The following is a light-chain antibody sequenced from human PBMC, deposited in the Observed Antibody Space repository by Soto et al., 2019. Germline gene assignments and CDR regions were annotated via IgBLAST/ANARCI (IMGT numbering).Light chain of an antibody. CDR3: QHYNSYSPT. CDR1: QSISVW. V-gene: IGKV1-5*03. J-gene: IGKJ1*01. Sequence: DIQMTQTPSTLSASVGDRVTITCRASQSISVWLAWYPKKAGKAPNLLIYKVSRLESGVTSRFSGSGSETDFTLAIIGLQPVDSSTDDCQHYNSYSPTLGQGTKVEGK. CDR2: KVS.